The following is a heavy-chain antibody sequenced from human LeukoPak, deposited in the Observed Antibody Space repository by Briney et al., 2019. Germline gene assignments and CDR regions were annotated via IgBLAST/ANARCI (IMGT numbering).Heavy chain of an antibody. CDR2: IQSDGSST. CDR1: GFTFSRYW. Sequence: PGGSLRLSCAASGFTFSRYWMHWVRQAPGKGLMWVSLIQSDGSSTRYADSVKGRFTISRDNARSTLYLQMNSLRAEDTAVYYCATDGRSSGWYGFDYWGQGILVTVSS. CDR3: ATDGRSSGWYGFDY. V-gene: IGHV3-74*01. J-gene: IGHJ4*02. D-gene: IGHD6-19*01.